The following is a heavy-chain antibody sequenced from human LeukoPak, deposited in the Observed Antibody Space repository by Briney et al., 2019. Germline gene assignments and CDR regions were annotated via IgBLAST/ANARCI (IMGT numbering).Heavy chain of an antibody. Sequence: GGSLRLSCAASGFPFSGYWMDWVRQAPGKGMEWVANIKEDGSDQYFADSVKGRFTTSRDNAKNSLYLEMSSLRAEDTAVYYCARSLAYGGQGVLVTVSS. CDR3: ARSLAY. CDR1: GFPFSGYW. J-gene: IGHJ4*02. CDR2: IKEDGSDQ. V-gene: IGHV3-7*01.